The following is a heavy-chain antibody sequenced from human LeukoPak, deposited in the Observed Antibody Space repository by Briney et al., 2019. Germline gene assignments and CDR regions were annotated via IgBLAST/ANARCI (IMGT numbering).Heavy chain of an antibody. V-gene: IGHV3-9*01. CDR1: GFTFDDYA. CDR2: ISWNSGSI. Sequence: QPGRSLRLSCAAPGFTFDDYAMHWVRQAPGKGLEWVSGISWNSGSIFYADSVKGRFTISRDNAKNSLYLQMNSLRAEDTALYYCAKADSSGWYGRARAFDYGGQGTLVTVS. D-gene: IGHD6-19*01. J-gene: IGHJ4*02. CDR3: AKADSSGWYGRARAFDY.